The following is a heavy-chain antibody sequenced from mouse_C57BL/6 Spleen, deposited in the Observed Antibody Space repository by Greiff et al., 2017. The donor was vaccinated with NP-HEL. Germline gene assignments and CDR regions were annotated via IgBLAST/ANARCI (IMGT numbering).Heavy chain of an antibody. CDR2: IYPGDGDT. CDR1: GYVFSSYW. J-gene: IGHJ4*01. CDR3: ARTDYGSTNAMDY. Sequence: VQLQQSGAELVKPGASVKISCKASGYVFSSYWMNWVKQRPGKGLEWIGQIYPGDGDTNYNGKFKGKATLTADKSSSTAYMQLSSLTSEDSAVYCCARTDYGSTNAMDYWGQGTSVTVSS. V-gene: IGHV1-80*01. D-gene: IGHD1-1*01.